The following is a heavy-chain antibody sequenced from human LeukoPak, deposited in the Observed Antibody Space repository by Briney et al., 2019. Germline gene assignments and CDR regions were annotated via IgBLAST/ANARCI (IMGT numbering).Heavy chain of an antibody. CDR2: ISGSGGST. CDR3: AKDRGIAAARNWFDP. J-gene: IGHJ5*02. V-gene: IGHV3-23*01. Sequence: PGGSLRLSCAASGFTFSSYAMSWVRQAPGKGLDWVSAISGSGGSTYYADSVKGRFTISRDNSKNTLYLQMNSLRAEDTAVYYCAKDRGIAAARNWFDPWGQGTLVTVSS. CDR1: GFTFSSYA. D-gene: IGHD6-13*01.